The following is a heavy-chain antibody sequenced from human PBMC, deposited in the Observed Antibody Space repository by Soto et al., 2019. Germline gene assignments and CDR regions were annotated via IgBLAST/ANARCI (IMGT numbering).Heavy chain of an antibody. Sequence: ASVKVSCEACGGGFRSYVMSWVRQSPGQGLEWMGGIIPIFGTPNYAQKFQGRVTITADESTSTAYVELTSLRSEDTAVYYCARDTGIAAAGTVMDVWGQGTTVTVS. D-gene: IGHD6-13*01. CDR1: GGGFRSYV. V-gene: IGHV1-69*13. CDR3: ARDTGIAAAGTVMDV. J-gene: IGHJ6*02. CDR2: IIPIFGTP.